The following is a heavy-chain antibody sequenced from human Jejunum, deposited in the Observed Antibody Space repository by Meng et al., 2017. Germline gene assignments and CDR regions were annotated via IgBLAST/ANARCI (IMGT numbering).Heavy chain of an antibody. D-gene: IGHD6-13*01. CDR2: ISNSGSAK. J-gene: IGHJ4*02. V-gene: IGHV3-48*03. Sequence: SLKISCEASGFTFSIYELNWVRQAPGKGLEWVSYISNSGSAKYYADSVKGRFTISRDNAKNSLFLQMNSLRAEDTAVYYCAREGVGSTWSYFDCWGQGTLVTVSS. CDR1: GFTFSIYE. CDR3: AREGVGSTWSYFDC.